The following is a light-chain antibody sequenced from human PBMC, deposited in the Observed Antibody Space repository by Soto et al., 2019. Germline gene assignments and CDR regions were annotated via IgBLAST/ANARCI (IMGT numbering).Light chain of an antibody. CDR1: QSISSS. CDR2: DAS. CDR3: QQRSDWPLT. V-gene: IGKV3-11*01. Sequence: EIDLTQSPVTLSLSPGERATLSCRASQSISSSLAWYQQIPGRAPRLLIYDASNRATGIPARFSGSGSGTDFTLTISSLEPEDFAVYYCQQRSDWPLTFGGGTKVDIK. J-gene: IGKJ4*01.